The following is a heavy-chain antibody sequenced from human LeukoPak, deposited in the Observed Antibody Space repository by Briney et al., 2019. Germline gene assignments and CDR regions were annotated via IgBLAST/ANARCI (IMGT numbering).Heavy chain of an antibody. D-gene: IGHD3-22*01. CDR3: ARQAYYYDSSGYYYGENDAFDI. Sequence: SETLSLTCAVSGYSISSGYYWGWIRQPPGKGLEWIGSIYQSGSTYYNPSLKSRVTISVDTSKNQFSLKLSSVTAADTAVYYCARQAYYYDSSGYYYGENDAFDIWGQGTMVTVSS. J-gene: IGHJ3*02. CDR2: IYQSGST. CDR1: GYSISSGYY. V-gene: IGHV4-38-2*01.